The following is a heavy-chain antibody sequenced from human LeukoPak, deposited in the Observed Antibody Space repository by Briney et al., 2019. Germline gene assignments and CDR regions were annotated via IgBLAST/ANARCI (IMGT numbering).Heavy chain of an antibody. CDR2: IRFDGSDK. Sequence: GGSLRLSCAASGCTFSRYGMHWVRQAPGKGLEWVAFIRFDGSDKYHADSVKGRFTISRDNSKNTVYLQMNSLRVEDTAVYYCAKIGAVAGHFDYWGQGTLVTVSS. D-gene: IGHD6-19*01. CDR1: GCTFSRYG. J-gene: IGHJ4*02. CDR3: AKIGAVAGHFDY. V-gene: IGHV3-30*02.